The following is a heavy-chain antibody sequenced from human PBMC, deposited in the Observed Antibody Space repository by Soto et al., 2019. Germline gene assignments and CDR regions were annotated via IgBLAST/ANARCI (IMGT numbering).Heavy chain of an antibody. V-gene: IGHV5-51*01. Sequence: GESLKISCKGSGYSFTSYWIGWVRQMPGKGLEWMGIIYPGDSDTRYSPSFQGQVTISADKSISTAYLQWSSLKASDTAMYYCARVFHVLRFLEIKTTYFDYWGQGTLVTVSS. J-gene: IGHJ4*02. CDR3: ARVFHVLRFLEIKTTYFDY. CDR1: GYSFTSYW. D-gene: IGHD3-3*01. CDR2: IYPGDSDT.